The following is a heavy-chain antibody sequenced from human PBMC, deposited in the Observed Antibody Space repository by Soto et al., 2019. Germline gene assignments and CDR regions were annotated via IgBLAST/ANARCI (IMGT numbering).Heavy chain of an antibody. J-gene: IGHJ4*02. CDR3: ARGSGGSCYSGSDF. V-gene: IGHV3-23*01. CDR2: ICGSGTST. Sequence: PGGSLRLSCAASGFTFSIYAMSWVRQAPGKGLEWVSVICGSGTSTYYSDSVKGRFTISRDNSKNTLYLQMNSLRAEDTAEYYCARGSGGSCYSGSDFWGQGTVVTVSS. CDR1: GFTFSIYA. D-gene: IGHD2-15*01.